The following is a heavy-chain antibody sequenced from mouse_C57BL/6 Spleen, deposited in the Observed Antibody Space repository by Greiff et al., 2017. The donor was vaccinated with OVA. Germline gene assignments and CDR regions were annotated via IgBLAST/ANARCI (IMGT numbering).Heavy chain of an antibody. CDR1: GFTFSSYA. CDR3: TRAGVAPYFDY. CDR2: ISSGGDYI. Sequence: EVMLVESGEGLVKPGGSLKLSCAASGFTFSSYAMSWVRQTPEKRLEWVAYISSGGDYIYYADTVKGRFTISRDNARNTLYLQMSSLKSEDTAMYYCTRAGVAPYFDYWGQGTTLTVSS. V-gene: IGHV5-9-1*02. D-gene: IGHD1-1*01. J-gene: IGHJ2*01.